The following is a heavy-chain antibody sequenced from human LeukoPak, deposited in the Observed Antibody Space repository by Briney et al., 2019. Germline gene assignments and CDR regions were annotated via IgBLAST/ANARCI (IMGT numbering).Heavy chain of an antibody. CDR2: MKPDSGYT. J-gene: IGHJ4*02. CDR1: GYTFTSYD. D-gene: IGHD3-3*01. V-gene: IGHV1-8*01. Sequence: GASVKVSCKASGYTFTSYDFNWVRQAPGQGLEWMGWMKPDSGYTGYAQKFQGRVTLTRDTSISTAYMELSSLTSGDTAVYYCARGQKSAIFGVATIDWGQGTLVTVSS. CDR3: ARGQKSAIFGVATID.